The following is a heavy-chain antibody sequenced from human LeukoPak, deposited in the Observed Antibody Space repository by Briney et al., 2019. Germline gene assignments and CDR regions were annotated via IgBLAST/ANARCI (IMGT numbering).Heavy chain of an antibody. J-gene: IGHJ4*02. CDR1: GFTFSSYS. CDR3: AKAKGTFSIAAAGKRGYYFDY. Sequence: GGSLRLSCAASGFTFSSYSMNWVRQAPGKGLEWVSAISGSGGSTYYADSVKGRFTISRDNSKNTLYLQMNSLRAEDTAVYYCAKAKGTFSIAAAGKRGYYFDYWGQGTLVTVSS. D-gene: IGHD6-13*01. CDR2: ISGSGGST. V-gene: IGHV3-23*01.